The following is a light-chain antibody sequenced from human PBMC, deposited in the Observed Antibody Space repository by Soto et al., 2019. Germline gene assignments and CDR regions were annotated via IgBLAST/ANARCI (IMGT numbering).Light chain of an antibody. V-gene: IGKV1-12*01. CDR2: AAS. CDR1: QGISSW. J-gene: IGKJ4*01. Sequence: DIQMTQSPSSVSASVGDRVTITCRASQGISSWLAAYQQKPGKAPKLLIYAASSWQSGVPARFSGSGSGTEFTLSIRSPQPEDCATYDCQQANYFPLTVGGGTKVDIK. CDR3: QQANYFPLT.